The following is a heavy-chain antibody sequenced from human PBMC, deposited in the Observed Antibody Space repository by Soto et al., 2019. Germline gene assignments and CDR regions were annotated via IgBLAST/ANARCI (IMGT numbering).Heavy chain of an antibody. V-gene: IGHV4-34*01. D-gene: IGHD4-17*01. CDR2: INHSGST. J-gene: IGHJ4*02. Sequence: PSETLSLTCAVYGGSFSGYNWTWIRQPPGKGLEWIGEINHSGSTNCNPSLKSRVTISVDTSKNQFSLKLSSVTAADTAVYYCARSSQSTVTTFAYWGQGTLVTGSS. CDR1: GGSFSGYN. CDR3: ARSSQSTVTTFAY.